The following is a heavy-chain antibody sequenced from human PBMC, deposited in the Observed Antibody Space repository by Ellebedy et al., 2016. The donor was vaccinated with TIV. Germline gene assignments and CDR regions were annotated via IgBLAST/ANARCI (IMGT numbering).Heavy chain of an antibody. CDR3: AKGPDAIAAAAELDF. CDR2: ISYDGSNE. V-gene: IGHV3-30*18. J-gene: IGHJ4*02. D-gene: IGHD6-13*01. Sequence: GGSLRLXCAASGFTFSSYAMYWVRQAPGKGLEWVALISYDGSNEYYADSMKGRFTISRDNSKNTLYLQMNSLRPEDTAVYYCAKGPDAIAAAAELDFWGQGTLVTVSS. CDR1: GFTFSSYA.